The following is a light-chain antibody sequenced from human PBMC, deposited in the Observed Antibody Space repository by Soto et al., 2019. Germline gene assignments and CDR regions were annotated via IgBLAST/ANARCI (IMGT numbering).Light chain of an antibody. V-gene: IGLV1-47*02. J-gene: IGLJ2*01. Sequence: QSALTQPPSASATPGQRVSISCSGSRSNIGSNYVYCYQQLPGAAPRLLMYSNNQRPSGVPGRFSVSKSGTSASLAISGLRSEDEADYYCAAWDDSLNGPVFGGGTQLTVL. CDR3: AAWDDSLNGPV. CDR2: SNN. CDR1: RSNIGSNY.